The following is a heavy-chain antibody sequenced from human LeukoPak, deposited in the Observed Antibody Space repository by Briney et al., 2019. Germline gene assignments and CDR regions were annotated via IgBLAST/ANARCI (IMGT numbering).Heavy chain of an antibody. Sequence: GGSLRLSCAGSGFTFRSYWMHWVRQAPGKGLEWVAFIRYDGSNKYYADSVKGRFTISRDNSKNTLYLQMNSLRAEDTAVYYCAKGSVGYYYGSGSTLSMDVWGKGTTVTISS. CDR2: IRYDGSNK. CDR3: AKGSVGYYYGSGSTLSMDV. V-gene: IGHV3-30*02. J-gene: IGHJ6*03. D-gene: IGHD3-10*01. CDR1: GFTFRSYW.